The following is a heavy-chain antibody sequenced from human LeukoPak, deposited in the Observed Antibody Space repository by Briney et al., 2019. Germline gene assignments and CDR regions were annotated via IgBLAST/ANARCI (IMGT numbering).Heavy chain of an antibody. D-gene: IGHD2-2*01. V-gene: IGHV3-30-3*01. CDR1: GFTFSSYA. CDR3: AREVDAFDI. J-gene: IGHJ3*02. CDR2: ISYDGSNK. Sequence: GGSLRLSCAASGFTFSSYAMHWVRQAPGKGLEWVAVISYDGSNKYYADSVKGRFTISRDNSKNTLYLQMNSLRAENTAVYYCAREVDAFDIWGQGTMVTVSS.